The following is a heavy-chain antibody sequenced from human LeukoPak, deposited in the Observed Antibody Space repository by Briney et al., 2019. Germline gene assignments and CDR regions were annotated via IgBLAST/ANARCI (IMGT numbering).Heavy chain of an antibody. CDR2: ISAYNGNT. CDR3: ARVKQSGYFNWFDP. D-gene: IGHD3-22*01. V-gene: IGHV1-18*01. CDR1: GYTFTSYG. Sequence: GASVKVSCKASGYTFTSYGISWVRQAPGQGPEWMGWISAYNGNTNYAQKLQGRVTMTTDTSTSTAYMELRSLRSDDTAVYYCARVKQSGYFNWFDPWGQGTLVTVSS. J-gene: IGHJ5*02.